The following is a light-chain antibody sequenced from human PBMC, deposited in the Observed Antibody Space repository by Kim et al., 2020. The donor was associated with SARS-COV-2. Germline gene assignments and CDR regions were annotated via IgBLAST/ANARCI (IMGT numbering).Light chain of an antibody. J-gene: IGLJ2*01. V-gene: IGLV6-57*03. CDR3: QSYDANTVV. CDR2: EDG. Sequence: GKTVIISCTRTSGAIADTYVQWYQQRPGSAPTTVIYEDGQRPSGVPGRFSGSIDRSSNSASLTISGLKSEDEADYYCQSYDANTVVFGGGTQLTVL. CDR1: SGAIADTY.